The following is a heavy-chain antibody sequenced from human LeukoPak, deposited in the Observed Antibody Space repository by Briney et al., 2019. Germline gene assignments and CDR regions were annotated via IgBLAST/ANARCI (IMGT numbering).Heavy chain of an antibody. V-gene: IGHV1-69-2*01. CDR1: GYTFTDYY. CDR2: VDPEDGET. J-gene: IGHJ4*02. Sequence: ATVKISRKVSGYTFTDYYMHWVQQAPGKGLEWMGLVDPEDGETIYAEKFQGRVTIPADTSTDTAYMELSSLRSEDTAVYYCATVSPYYYDSSGYYYPLDYWGQGTLVTVSS. D-gene: IGHD3-22*01. CDR3: ATVSPYYYDSSGYYYPLDY.